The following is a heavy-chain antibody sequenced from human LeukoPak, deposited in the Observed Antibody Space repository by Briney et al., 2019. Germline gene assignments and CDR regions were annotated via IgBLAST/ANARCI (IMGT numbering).Heavy chain of an antibody. CDR2: INPNSGGT. Sequence: ASVKVSCKASGYTFTGYYMHWVRQAPGQGLEWMGWINPNSGGTNYAQKFQGRVTMTRDTSISTAYMELSRLRSDDTAVYYCARDVIQQWLGDYYFDYWGQGTLVTVSS. CDR1: GYTFTGYY. CDR3: ARDVIQQWLGDYYFDY. V-gene: IGHV1-2*02. D-gene: IGHD6-19*01. J-gene: IGHJ4*02.